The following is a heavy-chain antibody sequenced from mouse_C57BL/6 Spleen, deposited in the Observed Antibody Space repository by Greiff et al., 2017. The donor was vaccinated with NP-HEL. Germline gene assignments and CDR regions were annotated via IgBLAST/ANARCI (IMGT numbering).Heavy chain of an antibody. CDR3: ARRNIYYGSSYAMDY. V-gene: IGHV14-3*01. Sequence: EVQLQQSVAELVRPGASVKLSCTASGFNIKNTYMHWVKQRPEQGLEWIGRIDPANGNTKYAPKFQGKATITADTTSNTAYLHLSSLTSEDTAIYYSARRNIYYGSSYAMDYWGQGTSVTVSS. D-gene: IGHD1-1*01. CDR1: GFNIKNTY. CDR2: IDPANGNT. J-gene: IGHJ4*01.